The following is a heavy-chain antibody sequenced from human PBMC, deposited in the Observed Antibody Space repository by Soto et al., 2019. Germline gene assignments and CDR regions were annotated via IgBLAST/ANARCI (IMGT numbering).Heavy chain of an antibody. V-gene: IGHV4-31*03. D-gene: IGHD3-22*01. J-gene: IGHJ3*02. CDR2: IYYSGST. CDR3: ARSTYYYDSSGPQDGAFDI. CDR1: GGSISSGGYY. Sequence: PSETLSLTCTVSGGSISSGGYYWSWIRQHPGKGLEWIGYIYYSGSTYYNPSLKSRVTISVDTSKNQFSLKLSSVTAADTAVYYCARSTYYYDSSGPQDGAFDIWGQGILVTVSS.